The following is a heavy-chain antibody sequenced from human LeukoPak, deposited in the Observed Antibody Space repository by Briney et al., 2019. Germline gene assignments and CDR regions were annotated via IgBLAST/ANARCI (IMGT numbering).Heavy chain of an antibody. Sequence: GGSLRLSCAASGFTFSSYAMRWVRQAPGKGLEWVSYISSSGSTIYYADSVKGRFIISRDNAKNSLYLQMNSLRAEDTAVYYCARDVGIAAVAYWGQGTLVTVSS. CDR2: ISSSGSTI. J-gene: IGHJ4*02. D-gene: IGHD6-13*01. CDR3: ARDVGIAAVAY. CDR1: GFTFSSYA. V-gene: IGHV3-48*04.